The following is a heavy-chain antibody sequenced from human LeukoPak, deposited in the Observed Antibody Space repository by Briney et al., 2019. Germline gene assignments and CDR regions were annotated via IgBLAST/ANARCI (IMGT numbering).Heavy chain of an antibody. J-gene: IGHJ5*02. Sequence: ASVKVSCKASGYTFTGYYMHWVRQAPGQGLEWMGWINPNSGGTNYAQKFQGRVTISVDTSKNQFSLKLSSVTAADTAVYYCARVSGMVRGVSVWFDPWGQGTLVTVSS. CDR2: INPNSGGT. CDR3: ARVSGMVRGVSVWFDP. CDR1: GYTFTGYY. D-gene: IGHD3-10*01. V-gene: IGHV1-2*02.